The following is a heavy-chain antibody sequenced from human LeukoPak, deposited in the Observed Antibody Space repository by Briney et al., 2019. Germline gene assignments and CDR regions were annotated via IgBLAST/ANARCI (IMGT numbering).Heavy chain of an antibody. CDR3: AELDITMNGGV. CDR2: ISSSGSTI. D-gene: IGHD3-10*02. J-gene: IGHJ6*04. V-gene: IGHV3-48*03. CDR1: GFTFSSYE. Sequence: GGSLRLSCAASGFTFSSYEMNWVRQAPGKGLEWVSYISSSGSTIYYADSVKGRFTISRDNAKNSLYLQMNSLRAEDTAVYYCAELDITMNGGVWGKGTTVTISS.